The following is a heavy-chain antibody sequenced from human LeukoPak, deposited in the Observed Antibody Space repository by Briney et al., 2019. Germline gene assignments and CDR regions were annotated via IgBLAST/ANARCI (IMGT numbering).Heavy chain of an antibody. J-gene: IGHJ3*02. CDR2: IYYSGST. CDR1: GGSISSGDYY. Sequence: SSETLSLTCTVSGGSISSGDYYWSWIRQPPGKGLEWIGYIYYSGSTYYNPSLKSRVTISVDTSKNQFSLKLSSVTAADTAVYYCARVEESNGSLDAFDIWGQGTMVTVSS. V-gene: IGHV4-30-4*08. CDR3: ARVEESNGSLDAFDI. D-gene: IGHD1-26*01.